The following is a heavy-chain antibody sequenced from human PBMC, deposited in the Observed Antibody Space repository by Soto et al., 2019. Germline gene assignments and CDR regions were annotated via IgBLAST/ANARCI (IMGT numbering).Heavy chain of an antibody. CDR2: INAGNGNT. CDR3: AAAYDFWSGYPKKNDAFDI. J-gene: IGHJ3*02. D-gene: IGHD3-3*01. V-gene: IGHV1-3*01. CDR1: GYTFTSYA. Sequence: ASVKVSCKASGYTFTSYAMHWVRQAPGQRLEWMGWINAGNGNTKYSQKFQGRVTITRDTPASTAYMELSSLRSEDTAVYYCAAAYDFWSGYPKKNDAFDIWGQGTMVTVSS.